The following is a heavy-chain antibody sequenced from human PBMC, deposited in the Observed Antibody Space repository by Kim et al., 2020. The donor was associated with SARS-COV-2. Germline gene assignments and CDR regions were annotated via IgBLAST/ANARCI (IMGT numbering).Heavy chain of an antibody. D-gene: IGHD3-10*01. V-gene: IGHV4-31*02. J-gene: IGHJ3*02. Sequence: PTLKSRVTISGDTSKNQFSLKLSSVTAAVTAVYYCARDPWFGGRGGAFDIWGQGTMVTVSS. CDR3: ARDPWFGGRGGAFDI.